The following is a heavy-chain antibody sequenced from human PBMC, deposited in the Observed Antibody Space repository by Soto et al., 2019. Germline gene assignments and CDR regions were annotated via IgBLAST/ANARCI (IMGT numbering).Heavy chain of an antibody. J-gene: IGHJ5*02. CDR2: IYYSGST. CDR3: ARGENYGDYNWFDP. D-gene: IGHD4-17*01. V-gene: IGHV4-30-4*01. Sequence: TLSLTCTVSGGSISSGDYYWSWIRQPPGKGLEWIGYIYYSGSTYYNPSLKSRVTISVDTSKNQFSLKLSSVTAADTAVYYCARGENYGDYNWFDPWGQGTLVTVSS. CDR1: GGSISSGDYY.